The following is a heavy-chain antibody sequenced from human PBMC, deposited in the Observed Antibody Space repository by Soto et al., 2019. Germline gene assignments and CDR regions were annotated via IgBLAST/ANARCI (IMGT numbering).Heavy chain of an antibody. CDR2: ITPIFATT. CDR3: ARWRGAVTTPGFLGPRDY. V-gene: IGHV1-69*01. D-gene: IGHD3-3*01. Sequence: QGQLVQSGTEVKKPGSSVKVSCRASGATFSTLTISWVRQAPGQGPEWMGGITPIFATTKYAQKVQGRVTITADASTNTVYMELSSLRSEDTALYYCARWRGAVTTPGFLGPRDYWGQGTLVTVSS. J-gene: IGHJ4*02. CDR1: GATFSTLT.